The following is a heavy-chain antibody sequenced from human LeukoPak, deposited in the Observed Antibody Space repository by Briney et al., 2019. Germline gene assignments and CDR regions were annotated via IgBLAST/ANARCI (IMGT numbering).Heavy chain of an antibody. D-gene: IGHD3-10*01. CDR1: GGSISSGGYY. CDR3: ARWFGSGRKWFDP. J-gene: IGHJ5*02. V-gene: IGHV4-31*03. CDR2: IYCSGST. Sequence: PSETLSLTCTVSGGSISSGGYYWSWIRQHPGKGLEWIGYIYCSGSTYYNPSLKSRVTISVDTSKNQFSLKLSSVTAADTAVYYWARWFGSGRKWFDPWGQGTLVTVSS.